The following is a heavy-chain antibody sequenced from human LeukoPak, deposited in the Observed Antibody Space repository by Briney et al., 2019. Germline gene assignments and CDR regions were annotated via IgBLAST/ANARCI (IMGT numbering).Heavy chain of an antibody. CDR1: GFTFSSYA. Sequence: QPWGSLSLSCAASGFTFSSYAMSWVRQAPGKGLEWVSAISGSGGSTYYADSVKGRFTISRDNSKNTLYLQMNSLRAEDTAVYYCAKDMSSGSYYGYMDVWGKGTTVTISS. V-gene: IGHV3-23*01. CDR3: AKDMSSGSYYGYMDV. CDR2: ISGSGGST. D-gene: IGHD3-10*01. J-gene: IGHJ6*03.